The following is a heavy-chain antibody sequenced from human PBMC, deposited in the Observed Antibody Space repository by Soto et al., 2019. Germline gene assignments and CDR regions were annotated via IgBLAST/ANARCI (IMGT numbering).Heavy chain of an antibody. CDR1: GGSISSGDYY. CDR2: IYYNGST. V-gene: IGHV4-30-4*01. J-gene: IGHJ6*02. Sequence: SETLSLTCTVSGGSISSGDYYWSWIRQPPGKGLEGIGYIYYNGSTYYHPSLKSRVTISVDTSKNQCSLKLSSVTAADTAVYYCATLGYCSSTSCYTAGYYGMDVWGQGTTVTVSS. D-gene: IGHD2-2*02. CDR3: ATLGYCSSTSCYTAGYYGMDV.